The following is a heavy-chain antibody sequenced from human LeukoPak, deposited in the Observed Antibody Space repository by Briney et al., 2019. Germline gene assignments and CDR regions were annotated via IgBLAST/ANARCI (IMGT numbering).Heavy chain of an antibody. CDR1: GGSFSGYY. Sequence: PSETLSLTCAVYGGSFSGYYWSWIRQPPGKGLEWIGEINHSGSTNYNPSLKSRVTISVDTSKNQFSLKLSSVTAADTAVYYCARSDDILTGYYDFDYWGQGTLVTVSS. CDR3: ARSDDILTGYYDFDY. J-gene: IGHJ4*02. CDR2: INHSGST. V-gene: IGHV4-34*01. D-gene: IGHD3-9*01.